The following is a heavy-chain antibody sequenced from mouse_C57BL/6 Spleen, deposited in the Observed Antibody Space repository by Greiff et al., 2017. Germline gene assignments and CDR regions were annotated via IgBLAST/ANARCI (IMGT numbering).Heavy chain of an antibody. Sequence: VQLQQPGAELVKPGASVKMSCKASGYTFTSYWITWVKQRPGQGLEWIGDIYPGSGSTNYNEKFKSKATLTVDTSSSTAYMQLSSLTSEDSAVYYCARGDYYGSSYGGAMDYWGQGTSVTVSS. V-gene: IGHV1-55*01. CDR2: IYPGSGST. CDR3: ARGDYYGSSYGGAMDY. CDR1: GYTFTSYW. J-gene: IGHJ4*01. D-gene: IGHD1-1*01.